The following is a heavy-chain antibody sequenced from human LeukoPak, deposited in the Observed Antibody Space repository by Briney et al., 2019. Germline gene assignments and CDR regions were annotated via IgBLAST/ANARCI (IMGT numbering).Heavy chain of an antibody. CDR2: ISAYNGNT. J-gene: IGHJ4*02. CDR1: GYTFTSYG. V-gene: IGHV1-18*01. CDR3: AGDDEYSSSSGY. Sequence: ASVKVSCKASGYTFTSYGISWVRQAPGQGLEWMGWISAYNGNTNYAQKLQGRVTMTTDTSTSTAYMELRSLRSDDTAVYYCAGDDEYSSSSGYWGQGALVTVSS. D-gene: IGHD6-6*01.